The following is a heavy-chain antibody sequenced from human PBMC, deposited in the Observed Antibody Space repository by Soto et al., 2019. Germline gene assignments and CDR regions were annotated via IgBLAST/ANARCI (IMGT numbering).Heavy chain of an antibody. J-gene: IGHJ4*02. CDR3: AGIVAYDWGFDY. V-gene: IGHV4-31*03. D-gene: IGHD5-12*01. CDR1: GGSISSGGYY. CDR2: IYYSGST. Sequence: PSETLSLTCTVSGGSISSGGYYWSWIRQHPGKGLEWIGYIYYSGSTYYNPSLKSRVTISVDTSKNQFSLKLSSVTAADTAVYYCAGIVAYDWGFDYWGQGTLVTVSS.